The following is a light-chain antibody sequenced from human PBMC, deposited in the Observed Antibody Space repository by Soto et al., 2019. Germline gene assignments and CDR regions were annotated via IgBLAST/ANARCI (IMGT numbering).Light chain of an antibody. CDR2: GAS. J-gene: IGKJ2*01. CDR1: QSVRNNY. CDR3: QRYGSSPPHT. Sequence: EIVLTQSPGTLSLSLGEGATLSCRASQSVRNNYLAWYQQKPGQAPRLLISGASSRATGVPDRFSGSGSGTDFTLTISRLESEDFAVYYCQRYGSSPPHTFGQGTRLEIK. V-gene: IGKV3-20*01.